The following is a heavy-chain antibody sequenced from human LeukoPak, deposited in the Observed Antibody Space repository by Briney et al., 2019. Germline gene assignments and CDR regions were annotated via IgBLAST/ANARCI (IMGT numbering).Heavy chain of an antibody. CDR2: ISSSGSTI. CDR1: GFTFSDYY. CDR3: ARDLSVAGGSKAYYYGMDV. J-gene: IGHJ6*02. D-gene: IGHD6-19*01. Sequence: PGGSLRLSCAASGFTFSDYYMSWIRQAPGKGLEWVSYISSSGSTIYYADSVKGRFTISRDNAKNSLYLQMNSLRAEDTAVYDCARDLSVAGGSKAYYYGMDVWGQGTTVTVSS. V-gene: IGHV3-11*01.